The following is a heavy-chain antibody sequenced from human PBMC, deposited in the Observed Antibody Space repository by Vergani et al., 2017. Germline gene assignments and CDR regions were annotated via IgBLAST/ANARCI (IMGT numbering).Heavy chain of an antibody. CDR1: GFTLSNYD. D-gene: IGHD3-16*01. Sequence: QVQLVESGGGVVQRGGSLRLSCATSGFTLSNYDMQWIRQGPGKGLEFVAFIQFDESNQYYADSVKGRFTLSRDFSKNTLYRQMNSLRTDDTATYYCAKHFRGWGIDYWGQGTKVIVSS. V-gene: IGHV3-30*02. J-gene: IGHJ4*02. CDR2: IQFDESNQ. CDR3: AKHFRGWGIDY.